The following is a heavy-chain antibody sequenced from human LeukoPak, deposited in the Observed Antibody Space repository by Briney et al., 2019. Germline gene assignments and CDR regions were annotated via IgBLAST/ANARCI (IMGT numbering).Heavy chain of an antibody. CDR2: IWYGGSNK. J-gene: IGHJ4*02. D-gene: IGHD5-12*01. CDR1: GFTFSSYG. CDR3: AKGYSGYDWSLVDY. V-gene: IGHV3-30*02. Sequence: GGSLRLSCAASGFTFSSYGMHWVRQAPGKGLEWVAVIWYGGSNKYYADSVKGRFTISRDNSKNTLYLQMNSLRAEDTAVYYCAKGYSGYDWSLVDYWGQGTLVTVSS.